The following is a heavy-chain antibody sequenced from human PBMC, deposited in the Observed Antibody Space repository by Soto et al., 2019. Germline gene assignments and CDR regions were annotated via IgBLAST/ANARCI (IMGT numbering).Heavy chain of an antibody. D-gene: IGHD2-15*01. CDR1: GFTLSGFH. CDR3: TRRHCSGGGCYSDFDF. J-gene: IGHJ4*02. V-gene: IGHV3-73*01. Sequence: GGSLRLSCAASGFTLSGFHVHWVRQAAGEGLEWVARIKTKVESYATEYAASVKGRFSISRDDAKNTAYLEMNSLKTEDTAVYYCTRRHCSGGGCYSDFDFWGQGSLVTVSS. CDR2: IKTKVESYAT.